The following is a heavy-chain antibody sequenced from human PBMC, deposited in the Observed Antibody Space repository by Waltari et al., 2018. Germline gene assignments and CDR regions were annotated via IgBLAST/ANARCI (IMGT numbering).Heavy chain of an antibody. D-gene: IGHD6-6*01. CDR3: AKDYSGSSLIEYFQH. CDR2: IYSGGSST. CDR1: GFTFSSYA. Sequence: EVQLLESGGGLVQPGGSLRLSCAASGFTFSSYAMSWVRQAPGTGLEWVSVIYSGGSSTYYADSVKGRFTISRDNSKNTLYLQMNSLRAEDTAVYYCAKDYSGSSLIEYFQHWGQGTLVTVSS. V-gene: IGHV3-23*03. J-gene: IGHJ1*01.